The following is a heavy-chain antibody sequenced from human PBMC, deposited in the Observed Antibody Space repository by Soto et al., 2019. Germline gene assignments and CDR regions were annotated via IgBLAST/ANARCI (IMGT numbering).Heavy chain of an antibody. V-gene: IGHV3-9*01. D-gene: IGHD4-17*01. J-gene: IGHJ5*02. CDR2: ISWNSGSI. CDR3: AKDIGDYLSGWFDP. Sequence: EVQLVESGGGLVQPGRSLRLSCAASGFTFDDYAMHWVRQAPGKGLEWVSGISWNSGSIGYADSVKGRFTISRDNAKNSLYLQMNSLRAEDTALYYCAKDIGDYLSGWFDPWGQGTLVTVSS. CDR1: GFTFDDYA.